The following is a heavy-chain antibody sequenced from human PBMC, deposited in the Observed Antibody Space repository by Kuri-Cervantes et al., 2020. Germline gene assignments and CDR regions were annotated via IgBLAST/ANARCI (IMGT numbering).Heavy chain of an antibody. V-gene: IGHV3-9*01. CDR3: AKLRGRFLEWLLDMDV. Sequence: GGSLRLSCAASGFMFDDYAMDWVRQAPGMAEWVSGISWNSGSIGYADSVKGRFTISRDNAKNSLYLQMNSLRAEDTALYYCAKLRGRFLEWLLDMDVWGKGTTVTVSS. D-gene: IGHD3-3*01. J-gene: IGHJ6*03. CDR1: GFMFDDYA. CDR2: ISWNSGSI.